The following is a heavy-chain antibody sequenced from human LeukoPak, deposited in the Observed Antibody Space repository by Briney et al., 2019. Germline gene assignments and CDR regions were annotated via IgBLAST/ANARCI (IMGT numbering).Heavy chain of an antibody. CDR2: IYSDNT. V-gene: IGHV3-53*01. Sequence: GGSLRLSCTVSGFTVSSNSMSWVRQAPGKGLEWVSFIYSDNTHYSDSVKGRFTISRDNSKNTLYLQMNSLRAEDTAVYYCARDKRTDYGGKRDYYYYTDVWGKGTTVTVSS. CDR1: GFTVSSNS. CDR3: ARDKRTDYGGKRDYYYYTDV. J-gene: IGHJ6*03. D-gene: IGHD4-23*01.